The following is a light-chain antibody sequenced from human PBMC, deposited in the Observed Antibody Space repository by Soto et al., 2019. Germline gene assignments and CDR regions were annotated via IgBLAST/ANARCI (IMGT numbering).Light chain of an antibody. J-gene: IGKJ5*01. Sequence: DIQMTQSPSSLSASVGDRVTITCLSSQSITSFLNWYQQKPGKAPKLLIYAASNLQSGVPSRFSGSGSGTDFTLTISSLQPEDIATYYCQQTYSTPSITFGQGTRLEI. CDR2: AAS. V-gene: IGKV1-39*01. CDR1: QSITSF. CDR3: QQTYSTPSIT.